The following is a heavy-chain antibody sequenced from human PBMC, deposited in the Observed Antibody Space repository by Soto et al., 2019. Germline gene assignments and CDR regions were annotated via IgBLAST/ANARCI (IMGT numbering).Heavy chain of an antibody. J-gene: IGHJ4*02. CDR3: ASFPVNPGRDSSPIFDS. CDR1: GDSVSSTTYY. V-gene: IGHV4-39*01. Sequence: PSETLSLTCTVSGDSVSSTTYYWAWIRQSPGRRLEWIGTIFSRGDTYYNPSLKSRLTISVHTSNNQFSLILNSVTAADTAVYYCASFPVNPGRDSSPIFDSWGQGNLVTVSS. CDR2: IFSRGDT. D-gene: IGHD3-22*01.